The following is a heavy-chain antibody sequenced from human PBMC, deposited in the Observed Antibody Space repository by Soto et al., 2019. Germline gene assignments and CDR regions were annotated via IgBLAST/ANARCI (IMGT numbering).Heavy chain of an antibody. CDR1: AGTFSSYA. V-gene: IGHV1-69*01. D-gene: IGHD3-3*01. Sequence: GXSVKVSCKASAGTFSSYAIIWVRQAPGQGLEWMGGIIPIFGTANYAQKFQGRVTITADESTSTAYMELSSLRSEDTAVYYCARGCKSGDFWSGDPNWFDPWGQGTLVTVSS. J-gene: IGHJ5*02. CDR3: ARGCKSGDFWSGDPNWFDP. CDR2: IIPIFGTA.